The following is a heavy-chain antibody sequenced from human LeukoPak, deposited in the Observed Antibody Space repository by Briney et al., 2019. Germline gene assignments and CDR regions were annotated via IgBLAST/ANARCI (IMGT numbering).Heavy chain of an antibody. CDR2: ISSGSSNI. D-gene: IGHD5-24*01. V-gene: IGHV3-21*01. CDR3: ARVGSDGWPCDC. CDR1: GFTFSRYS. Sequence: PGGSLRLSCGASGFTFSRYSMNWVRQAPGKGLEWVSSISSGSSNIYYADSVKGRFTMSRDNAKNSLYLQMNSLRVEDTAVYYCARVGSDGWPCDCWGQGTLVTVSS. J-gene: IGHJ4*02.